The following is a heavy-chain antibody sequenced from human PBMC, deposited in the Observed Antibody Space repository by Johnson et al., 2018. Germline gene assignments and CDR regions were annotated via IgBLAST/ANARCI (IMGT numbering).Heavy chain of an antibody. CDR2: ISPNTGGA. Sequence: QVQLVQSGAEVKKPGASVKLSCKASGYSFTDYYIHWVRLAPGQGLEWMGWISPNTGGANSAQGFQGRVTMTRDTSISTAYMELSRLTSDDTAIYYCARDGVDISSGRHYQYGLDVWGQGTTVILSS. D-gene: IGHD5-12*01. CDR1: GYSFTDYY. CDR3: ARDGVDISSGRHYQYGLDV. V-gene: IGHV1-2*02. J-gene: IGHJ6*02.